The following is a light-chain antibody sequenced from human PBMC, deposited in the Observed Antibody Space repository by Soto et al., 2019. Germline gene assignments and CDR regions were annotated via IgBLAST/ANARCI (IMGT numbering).Light chain of an antibody. Sequence: QSVLTQPPSVSGAPGQRVTISCTGSSSNIGAGYDVHWYQQLPGTAHKLLIYGNSNRPSGVPDRFSGSKSGTSAYLAITGLQAEDEADYYCQSYDSRLSGYVVFGGGTKLNVL. CDR2: GNS. V-gene: IGLV1-40*01. CDR1: SSNIGAGYD. CDR3: QSYDSRLSGYVV. J-gene: IGLJ2*01.